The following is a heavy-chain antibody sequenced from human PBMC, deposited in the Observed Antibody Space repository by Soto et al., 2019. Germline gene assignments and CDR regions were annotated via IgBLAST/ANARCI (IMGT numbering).Heavy chain of an antibody. J-gene: IGHJ4*02. D-gene: IGHD2-21*01. CDR3: ARGRSVIDHDDFEY. CDR1: GFTFSSYS. CDR2: MSFDGNSK. V-gene: IGHV3-30-3*01. Sequence: GGSLRLSCAASGFTFSSYSMHWVRQAPGKGLEWVAAMSFDGNSKYFADSVKGRFTISRDNSKNTLSLQMNSLGADDSAVYYCARGRSVIDHDDFEYWGQGTLVTVSS.